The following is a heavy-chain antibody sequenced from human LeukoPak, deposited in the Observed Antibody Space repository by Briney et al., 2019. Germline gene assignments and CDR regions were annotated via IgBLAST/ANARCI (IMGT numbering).Heavy chain of an antibody. D-gene: IGHD6-13*01. CDR2: ISAYSGGT. Sequence: ASVKVSCKASGYTFTSYGIGWVRQAPGQGLEWMGWISAYSGGTNYAQKFQGRVTMTRDTSISTAYMELSRLRSDDTAVYYCASAYEAAAAKSDAFDIWGQGTMVTVSS. V-gene: IGHV1-2*02. CDR1: GYTFTSYG. J-gene: IGHJ3*02. CDR3: ASAYEAAAAKSDAFDI.